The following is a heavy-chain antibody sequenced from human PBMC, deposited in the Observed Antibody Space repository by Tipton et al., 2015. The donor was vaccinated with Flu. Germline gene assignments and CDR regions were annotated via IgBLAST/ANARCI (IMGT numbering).Heavy chain of an antibody. J-gene: IGHJ5*01. CDR2: IWYGGSNK. V-gene: IGHV3-30*19. CDR1: GFTFSSYG. Sequence: RSLRLSCAVSGFTFSSYGMHWVRQAPGKGLEWVAFIWYGGSNKYYVDSVKGRFTISRDNSKNMLYLQMNSPRADDTAVYYCARDRFSNFFGWFDSWGQGALVTVSS. CDR3: ARDRFSNFFGWFDS. D-gene: IGHD4-11*01.